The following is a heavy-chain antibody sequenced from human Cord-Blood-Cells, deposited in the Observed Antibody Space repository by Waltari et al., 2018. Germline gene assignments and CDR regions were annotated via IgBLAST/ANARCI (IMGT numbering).Heavy chain of an antibody. J-gene: IGHJ4*02. CDR1: GFTCRCCC. CDR2: IGGSGCSI. D-gene: IGHD6-13*01. Sequence: EVQLLESGGGLVQPGGYLRLSCAASGFTCRCCCMHLVRRVTGKGLEWVSAIGGSGCSIYYADSVRGRFTISRDNSKNTLYRQRNSLRAENTAVYYCAKGPLVLVDYWCQGTLVTVSS. CDR3: AKGPLVLVDY. V-gene: IGHV3-23*01.